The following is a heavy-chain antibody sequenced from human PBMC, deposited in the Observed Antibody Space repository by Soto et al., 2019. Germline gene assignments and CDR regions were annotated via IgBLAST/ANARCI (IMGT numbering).Heavy chain of an antibody. J-gene: IGHJ6*02. D-gene: IGHD1-20*01. Sequence: PGGSLRLSCTASGFTFGDYAMSWFRQAPGKGLEWVGFIRSKAYGGTTEYAASVKGRFTISRDDSKSIAYLQMNSLKTEDAAVYYCTRGRYNWNYDYYYGMDVWGQGTTVTVSS. CDR2: IRSKAYGGTT. CDR1: GFTFGDYA. CDR3: TRGRYNWNYDYYYGMDV. V-gene: IGHV3-49*03.